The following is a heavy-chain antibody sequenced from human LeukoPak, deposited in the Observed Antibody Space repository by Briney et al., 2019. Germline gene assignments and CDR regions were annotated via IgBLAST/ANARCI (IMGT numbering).Heavy chain of an antibody. J-gene: IGHJ4*02. Sequence: PSETLSLTCAVYGGSFSGYHWSWIRQPPGKGLEWIGEINHSGSTNYNPSLKSRVTISVDTSKNQFSLKLSSVTAADTAVYYCARGETYYYDSSGYYYNYWGQGTLVTVSS. D-gene: IGHD3-22*01. CDR1: GGSFSGYH. V-gene: IGHV4-34*01. CDR2: INHSGST. CDR3: ARGETYYYDSSGYYYNY.